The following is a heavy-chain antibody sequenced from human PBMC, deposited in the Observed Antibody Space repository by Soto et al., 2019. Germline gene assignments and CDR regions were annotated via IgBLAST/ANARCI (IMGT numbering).Heavy chain of an antibody. V-gene: IGHV1-69*02. CDR2: IIPILGIA. CDR1: GGTFSSYT. Sequence: SVKVSCKASGGTFSSYTIIWVRQAPGQGLEWMGRIIPILGIANYAQKFQGRVTITADKSTSTAYMELSSLRSEDTAVYYCARGGYYDNVWGKLSHYGLDKWGQGTSVTVSS. J-gene: IGHJ6*02. D-gene: IGHD3-16*01. CDR3: ARGGYYDNVWGKLSHYGLDK.